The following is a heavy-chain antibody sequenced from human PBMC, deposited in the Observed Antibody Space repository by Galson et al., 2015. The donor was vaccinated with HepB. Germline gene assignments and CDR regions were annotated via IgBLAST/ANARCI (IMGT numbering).Heavy chain of an antibody. CDR1: GFTFSGSA. J-gene: IGHJ4*02. D-gene: IGHD3-22*01. CDR2: IRSNAKSYAK. V-gene: IGHV3-73*01. CDR3: RSRDSSGEDGFDY. Sequence: SLRFSCAASGFTFSGSAMHWVRQASGKGLEWVGRIRSNAKSYAKADAASVKGRFTISRDDYKNTLYLQMNSLKTEDTAVYYCRSRDSSGEDGFDYWGQGTLVTVSS.